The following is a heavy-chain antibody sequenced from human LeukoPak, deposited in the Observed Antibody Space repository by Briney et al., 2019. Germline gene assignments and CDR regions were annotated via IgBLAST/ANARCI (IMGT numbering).Heavy chain of an antibody. J-gene: IGHJ2*01. CDR3: AGLRWYRSYWYFDL. CDR1: GGSISSYY. D-gene: IGHD4-23*01. Sequence: SETLSLTCTVSGGSISSYYWSWIRQPPGKGLEWIGYIYYSGSTNYNPSLKSRVTISVDTSKNQFSLKLSSVTAADTAVYYCAGLRWYRSYWYFDLWGRGTLVTVSS. CDR2: IYYSGST. V-gene: IGHV4-59*01.